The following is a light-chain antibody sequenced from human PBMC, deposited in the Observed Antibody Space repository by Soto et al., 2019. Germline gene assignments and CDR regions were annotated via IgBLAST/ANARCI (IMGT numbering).Light chain of an antibody. V-gene: IGLV2-14*01. CDR1: SSDVGGYNY. CDR2: EVS. J-gene: IGLJ1*01. Sequence: QSVLTQPASVSGSPGQSITISCTGTSSDVGGYNYVSWYQQHPGKAPKLMIYEVSNRPSGVSNRFSGSKSGNTASLTISGLQAEDEADYYCSSYTSSSPDVFGSWPKVT. CDR3: SSYTSSSPDV.